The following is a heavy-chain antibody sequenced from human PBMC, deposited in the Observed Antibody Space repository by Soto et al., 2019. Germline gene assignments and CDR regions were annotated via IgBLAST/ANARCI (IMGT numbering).Heavy chain of an antibody. CDR1: GFTFSSYA. V-gene: IGHV3-23*01. J-gene: IGHJ4*02. CDR2: ISFSGVNR. D-gene: IGHD6-13*01. Sequence: GGSLRLSCAASGFTFSSYAMNWVRQAPGKGLEWVSTISFSGVNRHYADSVKGRFTISRDNSKNTLYLHMDSLRAEDTAVYYCAKSSGAAGGLVDYWGQGTLVTVSS. CDR3: AKSSGAAGGLVDY.